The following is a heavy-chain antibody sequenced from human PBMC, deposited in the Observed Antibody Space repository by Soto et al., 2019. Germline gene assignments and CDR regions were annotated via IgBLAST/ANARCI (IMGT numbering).Heavy chain of an antibody. V-gene: IGHV3-48*02. CDR3: ARVDDYGDYEYFQY. D-gene: IGHD4-17*01. CDR1: GFTFSSYS. J-gene: IGHJ1*01. CDR2: ISRSSTTI. Sequence: PGGSLRLSCAASGFTFSSYSMNWVRRAPGKGLEWVSYISRSSTTIYYADSVKGRFTMFRDNAKNSLYLQMNSLRDDDTAVYYCARVDDYGDYEYFQYWGQGTLVTVSS.